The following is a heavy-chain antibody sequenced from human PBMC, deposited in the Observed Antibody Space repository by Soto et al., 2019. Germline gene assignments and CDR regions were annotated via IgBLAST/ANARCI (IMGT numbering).Heavy chain of an antibody. J-gene: IGHJ5*02. CDR1: GGSISSGDYY. CDR2: IYYSGST. D-gene: IGHD2-2*01. CDR3: ARSLYCISTSCSWFDP. Sequence: SETLSLTCSVSGGSISSGDYYRSWIRQPPGKGLEWIGYIYYSGSTYYNPSLKSRVTIPVDTSKNQFSLKLSSVTAADTAVYYCARSLYCISTSCSWFDPWGQGTLVTVSS. V-gene: IGHV4-30-4*01.